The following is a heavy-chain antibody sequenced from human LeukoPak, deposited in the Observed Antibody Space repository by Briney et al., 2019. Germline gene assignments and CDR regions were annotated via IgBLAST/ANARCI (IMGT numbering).Heavy chain of an antibody. V-gene: IGHV3-74*01. Sequence: GGSLRLSCAASGFTFSSYWMHWVRQAPGKGLVWVSRINSDGSSTSYADSAKGRFTISRDNAKNTLYLQMNSLRAEDTAVYYCARSGYFDWFYHWGQGTLVTVSS. CDR1: GFTFSSYW. CDR3: ARSGYFDWFYH. D-gene: IGHD3-9*01. CDR2: INSDGSST. J-gene: IGHJ5*02.